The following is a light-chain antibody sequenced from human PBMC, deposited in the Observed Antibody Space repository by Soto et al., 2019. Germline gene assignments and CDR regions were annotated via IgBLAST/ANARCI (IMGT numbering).Light chain of an antibody. V-gene: IGLV1-44*01. J-gene: IGLJ3*02. CDR1: SSNIGTNT. Sequence: QSVLTQPPSASGTPGQRVPISCSGSSSNIGTNTVNWYQQLPGTAPKLLIYSNDQRPSGVPDRFSGSKSGTPASLAISGLQSEDEADYYCAAWDDSLNGGVFGGGTKVTVL. CDR3: AAWDDSLNGGV. CDR2: SND.